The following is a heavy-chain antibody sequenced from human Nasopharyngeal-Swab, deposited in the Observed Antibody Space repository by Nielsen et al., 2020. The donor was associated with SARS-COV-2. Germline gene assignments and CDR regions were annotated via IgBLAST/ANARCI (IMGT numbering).Heavy chain of an antibody. D-gene: IGHD2-15*01. V-gene: IGHV1-2*04. CDR1: GYTFTGYY. CDR3: ARDLVYSYYYYGMDV. CDR2: INPNSGGP. J-gene: IGHJ6*02. Sequence: ASGKVSCKASGYTFTGYYMHWVRQAPGQGLEWMGWINPNSGGPNYAQKFQGWVTMTRDTSISTAYMELSRLRSDDTAVYYCARDLVYSYYYYGMDVWGQGTTVTVSS.